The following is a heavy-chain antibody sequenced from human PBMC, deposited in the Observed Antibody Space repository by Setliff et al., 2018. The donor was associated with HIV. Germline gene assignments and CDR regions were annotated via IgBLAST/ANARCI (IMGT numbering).Heavy chain of an antibody. CDR3: ARVSTDYVWGSFLSSGPYYFDF. D-gene: IGHD3-16*01. Sequence: SETLSLTCAVYGGSFSNYYWSWIRQPAGMRLEWIGHISTSGTTNYNPSLKSRVTISADTSKSQFSLKLTSVTAADTAAYFCARVSTDYVWGSFLSSGPYYFDFWGQGALVTVSS. V-gene: IGHV4-59*10. J-gene: IGHJ4*02. CDR1: GGSFSNYY. CDR2: ISTSGTT.